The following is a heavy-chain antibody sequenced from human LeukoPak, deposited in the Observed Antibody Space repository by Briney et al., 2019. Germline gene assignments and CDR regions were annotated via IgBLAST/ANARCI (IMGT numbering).Heavy chain of an antibody. J-gene: IGHJ4*02. D-gene: IGHD3-10*01. CDR2: IRYDGSNK. V-gene: IGHV3-30*02. CDR1: GFTFSSYG. Sequence: GGSLRLSCAAFGFTFSSYGMHWVRQAPGKGLEWVAFIRYDGSNKYYADSVKGRFTISRDNSKNTLYLQMNSLRAEDTAVYYCAKGPRRITMVRGVYFDYWGQGTLVTVSS. CDR3: AKGPRRITMVRGVYFDY.